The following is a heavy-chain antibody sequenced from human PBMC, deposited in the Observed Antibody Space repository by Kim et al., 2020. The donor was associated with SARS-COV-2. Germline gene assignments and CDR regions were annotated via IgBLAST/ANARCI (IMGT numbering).Heavy chain of an antibody. CDR1: GGSISSGGYY. D-gene: IGHD3-22*01. J-gene: IGHJ3*02. Sequence: SETLSLTCTVSGGSISSGGYYWSWIRQHPGKGLEWIGYIYYSGSTYYNPSLKSRVTISVDTSKNKFSLKLSSVTAADTAVYYCARLRITMIVVADAFDIWGQGTMVTVSS. CDR3: ARLRITMIVVADAFDI. V-gene: IGHV4-31*03. CDR2: IYYSGST.